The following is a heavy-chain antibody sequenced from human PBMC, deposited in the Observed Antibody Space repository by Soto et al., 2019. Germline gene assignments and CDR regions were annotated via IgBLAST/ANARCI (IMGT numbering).Heavy chain of an antibody. CDR1: GFTFRSYT. D-gene: IGHD3-9*01. V-gene: IGHV3-23*01. Sequence: GGSLRLSCVGSGFTFRSYTMSWVRQAPGKGLEWVSGISDSGTSASYADSVKGRFTISRDNSKNTLYLDLKGLRAEDTAMYYCAKDADGVRNFDWSYYFDAWGQGAPVTVSS. CDR3: AKDADGVRNFDWSYYFDA. CDR2: ISDSGTSA. J-gene: IGHJ5*02.